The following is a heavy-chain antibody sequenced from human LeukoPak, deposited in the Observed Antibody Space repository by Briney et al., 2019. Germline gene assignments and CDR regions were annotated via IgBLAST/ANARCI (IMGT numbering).Heavy chain of an antibody. Sequence: GGSLRLSCAASGFTFSSYSMNWVRQAPGKGLEWVSSISSSSSYIYYADSVKGRFTISRDNAKNSLYLQMNSLRAEDTAVYYCARDYHGSWYYFDYWGQGTLVTVSS. V-gene: IGHV3-21*01. CDR2: ISSSSSYI. CDR3: ARDYHGSWYYFDY. J-gene: IGHJ4*02. D-gene: IGHD6-13*01. CDR1: GFTFSSYS.